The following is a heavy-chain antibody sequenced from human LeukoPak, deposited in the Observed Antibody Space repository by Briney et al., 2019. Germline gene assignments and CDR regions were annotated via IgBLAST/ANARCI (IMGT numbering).Heavy chain of an antibody. Sequence: SGTLSLTCAVSGGSISSSNWWSWVRQSPGKGLEWIGEIHHSGKANYNPSLTRRVTISLDKTKRQFSLKVTSVTAADTAVYYCARRTSENWSYGWFHPWGQGTLVTVSS. V-gene: IGHV4-4*02. CDR2: IHHSGKA. CDR1: GGSISSSNW. D-gene: IGHD1-7*01. J-gene: IGHJ5*02. CDR3: ARRTSENWSYGWFHP.